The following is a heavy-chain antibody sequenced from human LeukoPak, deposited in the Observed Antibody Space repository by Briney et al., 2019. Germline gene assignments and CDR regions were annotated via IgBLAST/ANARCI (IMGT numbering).Heavy chain of an antibody. CDR2: ISGSGGSR. J-gene: IGHJ4*02. V-gene: IGHV3-23*01. CDR1: GFTFSNSA. Sequence: PGRSLRLSCAPSGFTFSNSAMSWVRQAPRTRLEWVSGISGSGGSRYYADSVKGRFTISRDNSKDTLYLQMNSLRAEDTAVYYCAKEGWLRLAPDYWGQGTLVTVSS. CDR3: AKEGWLRLAPDY. D-gene: IGHD5-12*01.